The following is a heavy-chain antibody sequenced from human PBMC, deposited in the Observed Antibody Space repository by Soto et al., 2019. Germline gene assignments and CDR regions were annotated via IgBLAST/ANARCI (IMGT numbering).Heavy chain of an antibody. J-gene: IGHJ4*02. D-gene: IGHD6-13*01. Sequence: SETLSLTCTVSGGSISSYYWSWIRQPPGKGLEWIVYTYYSGSTNYNPSLKSRVTISVDTSKNQFSLKLSSVTAADTAVYYCARGIAAAGTPYFDYWGQGTLVTVSS. CDR2: TYYSGST. CDR3: ARGIAAAGTPYFDY. V-gene: IGHV4-59*01. CDR1: GGSISSYY.